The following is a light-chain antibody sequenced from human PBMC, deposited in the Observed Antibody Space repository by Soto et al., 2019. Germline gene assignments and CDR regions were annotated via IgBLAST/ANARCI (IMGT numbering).Light chain of an antibody. Sequence: EIVLTQSPGTLSLSPGERATLSCRASQSVNRNYVTWYQQKPGQGHRLRMYATSSRATGIPDIFSGSGSGTDYTLTISRMQPEDFAVYYCQHYDNSPWTFGQGTKVEIK. CDR2: ATS. V-gene: IGKV3-20*01. CDR1: QSVNRNY. CDR3: QHYDNSPWT. J-gene: IGKJ1*01.